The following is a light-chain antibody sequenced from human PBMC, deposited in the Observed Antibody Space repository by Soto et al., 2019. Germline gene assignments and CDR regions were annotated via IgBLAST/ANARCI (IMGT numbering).Light chain of an antibody. CDR1: QSISSY. Sequence: DIQMTQSPSSLSASVGDRVTITCRASQSISSYLNWYQQKPGKAPKLLIYAASSLHTGVPSRFSGSGSGTDFTLTISSLQPEDFALYYCQQSCSSPMTFGQGTRLEIK. CDR3: QQSCSSPMT. J-gene: IGKJ5*01. V-gene: IGKV1-39*01. CDR2: AAS.